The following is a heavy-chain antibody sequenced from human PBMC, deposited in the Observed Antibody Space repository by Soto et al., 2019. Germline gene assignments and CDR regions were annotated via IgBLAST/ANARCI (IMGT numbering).Heavy chain of an antibody. CDR1: GYSFTSYW. V-gene: IGHV5-51*01. J-gene: IGHJ3*02. Sequence: PGESLKISCKGSGYSFTSYWIGWVRQMPGKGLELMGIIYPGDSDTRYSPSFQGQVTISDDKSISTANLQRSSLTAADTAMYYCASPRLRGQAAFDIWGQGTMVTVSS. D-gene: IGHD4-17*01. CDR2: IYPGDSDT. CDR3: ASPRLRGQAAFDI.